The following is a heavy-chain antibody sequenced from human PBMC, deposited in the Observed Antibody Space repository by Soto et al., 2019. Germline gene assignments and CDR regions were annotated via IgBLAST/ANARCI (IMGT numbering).Heavy chain of an antibody. CDR1: GYTFIDYY. CDR2: ISPKSGGT. J-gene: IGHJ4*02. Sequence: QVQLVQSGAEVKKPGASVKVSCEASGYTFIDYYMHWARQAPGQGVEWMGRISPKSGGTNYAQKVQDRFTMTWDTPLNTAYMELTSLMSEDTAVYYCARPPGYISDWYYFDLWGQGTLVTVSS. D-gene: IGHD6-19*01. CDR3: ARPPGYISDWYYFDL. V-gene: IGHV1-2*02.